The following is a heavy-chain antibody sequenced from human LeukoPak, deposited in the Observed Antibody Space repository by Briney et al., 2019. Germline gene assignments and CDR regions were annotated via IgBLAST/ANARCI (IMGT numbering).Heavy chain of an antibody. Sequence: ASVKVSCKASGYTFAGYYMHWVRQAPGQGLEWMGWINPNSGGTNYAQKFQGRVTMTRDTSISTAYMELSRLRSDDTAVYYCARNHYDFWSGYPLGHNWFDPWGQGTLVTVSS. J-gene: IGHJ5*02. V-gene: IGHV1-2*02. CDR2: INPNSGGT. CDR3: ARNHYDFWSGYPLGHNWFDP. D-gene: IGHD3-3*01. CDR1: GYTFAGYY.